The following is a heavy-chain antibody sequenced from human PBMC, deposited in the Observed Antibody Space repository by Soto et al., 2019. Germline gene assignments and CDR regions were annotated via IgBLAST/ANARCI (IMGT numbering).Heavy chain of an antibody. J-gene: IGHJ3*02. CDR2: ISGSGGST. CDR1: GFTFISYA. Sequence: WGSLRLSCAASGFTFISYAISCFRQSALKGLEWVSAISGSGGSTYYADSVKGRFTISRDNSKNTLYLQMNSLRAEDTAVYYCAKDLSDSSGYSDAFDIWGQGTMVTVSS. CDR3: AKDLSDSSGYSDAFDI. V-gene: IGHV3-23*01. D-gene: IGHD3-22*01.